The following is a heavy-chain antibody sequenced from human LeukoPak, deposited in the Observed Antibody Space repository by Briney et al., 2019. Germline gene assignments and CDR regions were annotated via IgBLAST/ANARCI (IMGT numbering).Heavy chain of an antibody. Sequence: GGSLRLSCAASGFTFSTYWMSWVRQAPGKGLEWVANIKQDGSEKYYVNSVKGRFTISRDNAKNSLYLQMNSLRAEDTAMYYCARDSAGNDYWGQGTLVTVSS. CDR2: IKQDGSEK. CDR1: GFTFSTYW. J-gene: IGHJ4*02. V-gene: IGHV3-7*01. CDR3: ARDSAGNDY. D-gene: IGHD6-13*01.